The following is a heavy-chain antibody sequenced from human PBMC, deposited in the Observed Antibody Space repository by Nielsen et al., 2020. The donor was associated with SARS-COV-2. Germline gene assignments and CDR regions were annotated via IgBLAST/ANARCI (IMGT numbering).Heavy chain of an antibody. D-gene: IGHD3-16*01. CDR3: ARANRGNYFYYGMDV. J-gene: IGHJ6*02. CDR2: ISYDGNNK. CDR1: GFSFSGYA. V-gene: IGHV3-30*04. Sequence: GESLKISCAASGFSFSGYALHWVRQAPGKGLEWVSFISYDGNNKYHADSVKGRFTISRDNSRNSLYLQMNDLRPEDTAVYYCARANRGNYFYYGMDVWGQGTTVTVSS.